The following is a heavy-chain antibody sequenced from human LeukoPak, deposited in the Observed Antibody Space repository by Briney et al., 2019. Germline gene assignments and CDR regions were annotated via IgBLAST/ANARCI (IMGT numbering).Heavy chain of an antibody. CDR1: GFTFKDYG. V-gene: IGHV3-9*01. D-gene: IGHD1-26*01. J-gene: IGHJ6*02. CDR3: AKHMRATNTYSFFGLDV. CDR2: INWNGGGT. Sequence: GGSLRLSCAATGFTFKDYGMHWVRQPPGKGLEWVSSINWNGGGTDYADSVKGRFTISRDNPKNSLYLQLSSLRPEDTALYYCAKHMRATNTYSFFGLDVWGQGTTVTVSS.